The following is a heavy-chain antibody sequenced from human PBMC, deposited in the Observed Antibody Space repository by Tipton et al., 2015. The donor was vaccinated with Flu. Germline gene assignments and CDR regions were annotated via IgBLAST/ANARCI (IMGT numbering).Heavy chain of an antibody. V-gene: IGHV3-74*01. Sequence: SLRLSCAGSGFTFGNYAMNWVRQPPGKGLLWVSRINSDGSSTIYADSVKGRFTISRDNAKNTLFLQMNSLRAEDTAVYYCASAAVGGWGQGTLVTVSS. J-gene: IGHJ4*02. D-gene: IGHD6-19*01. CDR3: ASAAVGG. CDR2: INSDGSST. CDR1: GFTFGNYA.